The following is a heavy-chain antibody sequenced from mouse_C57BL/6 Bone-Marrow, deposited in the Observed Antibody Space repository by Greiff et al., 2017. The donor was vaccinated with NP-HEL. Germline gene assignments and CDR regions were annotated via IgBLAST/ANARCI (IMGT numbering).Heavy chain of an antibody. CDR2: ISNGGGST. J-gene: IGHJ4*01. CDR1: GFTFSDYY. CDR3: ARLDAMDC. V-gene: IGHV5-12*01. Sequence: EVKVVESGGGLVQPGGSLKLSCAASGFTFSDYYMYWVRQTPEKRLEWVAYISNGGGSTYYPDTVKGRFTISRDNAKNTLYLQMSRLKSEDTAMYYCARLDAMDCWGQGTSVTVSS.